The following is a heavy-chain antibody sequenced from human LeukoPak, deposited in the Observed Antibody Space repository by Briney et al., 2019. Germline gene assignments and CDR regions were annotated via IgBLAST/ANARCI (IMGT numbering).Heavy chain of an antibody. Sequence: GGSLRLSCAASGFSITDHHMDWVRQAPGKGLEWVSAISGSGGSTYYADSVKGRFTISRDNSKNTLYLQMNSLRAEDTAVYYCAHVRNGDRLDWGQGTLVTVSS. CDR3: AHVRNGDRLD. CDR1: GFSITDHH. CDR2: ISGSGGST. J-gene: IGHJ4*02. D-gene: IGHD1-1*01. V-gene: IGHV3-23*01.